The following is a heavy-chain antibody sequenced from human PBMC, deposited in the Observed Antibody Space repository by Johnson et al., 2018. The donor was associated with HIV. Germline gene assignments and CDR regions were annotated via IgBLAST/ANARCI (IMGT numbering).Heavy chain of an antibody. J-gene: IGHJ3*02. D-gene: IGHD3-16*01. V-gene: IGHV3-73*01. CDR3: AREGRGRIDAFDI. Sequence: MQLVESGGGVVQPGGSLKLACAASGFTFSGSALHWVRQASGKGLEWVGHIRSKGNNYATAYAASVKGRFTISRDNSKNTVYLQMNSLRAEDTGVYYCAREGRGRIDAFDIWGQGTMVTVSS. CDR2: IRSKGNNYAT. CDR1: GFTFSGSA.